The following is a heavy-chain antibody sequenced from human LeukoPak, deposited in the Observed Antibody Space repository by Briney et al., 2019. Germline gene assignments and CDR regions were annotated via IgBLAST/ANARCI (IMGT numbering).Heavy chain of an antibody. Sequence: SETLSLTCAIYGGSFSGYYWSWIRQPPGKGLEWIGEINHSGSTNYNPSLKSRVTISVDTSKNQFSLKLSSVTAADTAVYYCARVGVAGTGYWGQGTLVTVSS. CDR3: ARVGVAGTGY. CDR2: INHSGST. D-gene: IGHD6-19*01. V-gene: IGHV4-34*01. CDR1: GGSFSGYY. J-gene: IGHJ4*02.